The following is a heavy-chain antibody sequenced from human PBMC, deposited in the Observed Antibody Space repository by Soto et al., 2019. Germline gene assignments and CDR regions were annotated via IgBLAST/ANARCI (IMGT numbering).Heavy chain of an antibody. CDR2: ISGSGGST. D-gene: IGHD6-19*01. CDR3: ARRSSGWYFDY. V-gene: IGHV3-23*01. J-gene: IGHJ4*02. Sequence: EVQLLESGGGLVQPGGSLRLSGAASGFTISSYAMSWVRQAPGKGLEWVSAISGSGGSTYYADSVKGRFTISRDNSKNTLYLQMNSLRAEDTAVYYCARRSSGWYFDYWGQGTLITVSS. CDR1: GFTISSYA.